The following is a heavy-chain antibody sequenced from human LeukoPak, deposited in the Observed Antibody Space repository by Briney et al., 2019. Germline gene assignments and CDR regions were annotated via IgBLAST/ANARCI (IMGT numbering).Heavy chain of an antibody. CDR1: GFTFSIYT. Sequence: PGGSLRLSCVASGFTFSIYTMSWVRQAPGKGLEWASSITSSSSSMYSADSVKGRLTISRDNAKNSLYLQMNSLRAEDTAVYYCARDLAWGGYWGQGTLVTVSS. J-gene: IGHJ4*02. CDR3: ARDLAWGGY. CDR2: ITSSSSSM. V-gene: IGHV3-21*01. D-gene: IGHD7-27*01.